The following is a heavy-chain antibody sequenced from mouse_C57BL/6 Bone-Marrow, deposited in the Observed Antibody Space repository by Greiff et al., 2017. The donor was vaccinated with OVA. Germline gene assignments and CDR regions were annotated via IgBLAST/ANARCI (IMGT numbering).Heavy chain of an antibody. CDR3: ARSSSNWVFDY. J-gene: IGHJ2*01. CDR1: GYTFTSYG. CDR2: IYPRSGNT. D-gene: IGHD4-1*01. V-gene: IGHV1-81*01. Sequence: VKLVESGAELARPGASVKLSCKASGYTFTSYGISWVKQRTGQGLEWIGEIYPRSGNTYYNEKFKGKATLTADKSSSTAYMELRSLTSEDSAVYFCARSSSNWVFDYWGQGTTLTVSS.